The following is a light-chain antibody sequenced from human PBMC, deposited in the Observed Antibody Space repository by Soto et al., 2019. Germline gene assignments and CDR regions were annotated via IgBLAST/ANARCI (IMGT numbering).Light chain of an antibody. CDR1: QSISHNY. CDR2: DPS. V-gene: IGKV3-20*01. CDR3: QHYGDPPYA. Sequence: EIVLTQSPGMLSFSPGERATLSCRASQSISHNYLAWYQHKPGQAPRLLIYDPSTRATAIPDRFSGSGSGTDFTLTISSLEPEDFAVYYCQHYGDPPYAFGPGTKLEVK. J-gene: IGKJ2*01.